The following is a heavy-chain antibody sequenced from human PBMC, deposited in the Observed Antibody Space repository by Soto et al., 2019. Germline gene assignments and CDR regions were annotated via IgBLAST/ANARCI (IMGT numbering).Heavy chain of an antibody. J-gene: IGHJ4*02. D-gene: IGHD6-6*01. CDR2: IKNKCDGGTT. CDR1: GFTSSSAY. Sequence: EVQLVESGGGLVKPGGSLRLSCAASGFTSSSAYMAWVRQAPGKGLEWVGHIKNKCDGGTTDYAAPVKGRFIISRDDSENTLYLQMNSMKTEYTAVYYGGKEYWYYFDYWGRGTLLTVSS. CDR3: GKEYWYYFDY. V-gene: IGHV3-15*07.